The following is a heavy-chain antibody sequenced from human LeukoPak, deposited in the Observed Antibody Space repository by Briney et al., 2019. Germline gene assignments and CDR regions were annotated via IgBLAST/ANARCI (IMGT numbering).Heavy chain of an antibody. V-gene: IGHV3-23*01. J-gene: IGHJ4*02. CDR2: ISGSGHGR. D-gene: IGHD3-22*01. CDR3: AKDVSAYYYDSSGSPFDL. Sequence: GESLRLSCAASGFTFSAFAMSWVRQAPGKGLEWVSAISGSGHGRFYADSARGRFTISRDNSKNTLFLQMNSLRAEDTALYYCAKDVSAYYYDSSGSPFDLWGQGTLVIVSS. CDR1: GFTFSAFA.